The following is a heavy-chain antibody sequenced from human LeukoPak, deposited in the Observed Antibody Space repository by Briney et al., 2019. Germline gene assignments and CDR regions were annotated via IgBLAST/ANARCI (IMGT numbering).Heavy chain of an antibody. CDR1: GFTFSDYY. D-gene: IGHD6-6*01. CDR3: AREGEAARPLWILAYYMDV. J-gene: IGHJ6*03. V-gene: IGHV3-11*04. Sequence: GGSLRLSCAASGFTFSDYYMSWIRQAPGKGLELVSYISSSGSTIYYADSVKGRFTISRDNAKNSLYLQMNSLRAEDTAVYYCAREGEAARPLWILAYYMDVWGKGTKVTVSS. CDR2: ISSSGSTI.